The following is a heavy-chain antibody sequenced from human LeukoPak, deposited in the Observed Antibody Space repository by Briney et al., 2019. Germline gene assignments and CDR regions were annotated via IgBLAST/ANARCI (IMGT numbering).Heavy chain of an antibody. CDR3: ARGYTSYGYYWDY. V-gene: IGHV1-8*02. J-gene: IGHJ4*02. Sequence: ASVKVSCKASGYTFTGYYMHWVRQAPGQGLEWMGWMNPNSGNTGYAQKFQGRVTMTRNTSISTAYMELSSLRSEDTAVYYCARGYTSYGYYWDYWGQGTLVTVSS. D-gene: IGHD3-22*01. CDR1: GYTFTGYY. CDR2: MNPNSGNT.